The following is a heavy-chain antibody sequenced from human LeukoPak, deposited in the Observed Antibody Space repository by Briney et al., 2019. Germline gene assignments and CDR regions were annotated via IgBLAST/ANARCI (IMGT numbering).Heavy chain of an antibody. Sequence: GESLKISCKGSGYSFTSYWIGWVRQMPGKGLEWMWIIYPGDSDTRYSPSFQDQVTLSADKSISTAYLQWSSLKASDTAMYYCATREGRDSGSYYASFDYWGQGTLVTVSS. D-gene: IGHD1-26*01. J-gene: IGHJ4*02. CDR3: ATREGRDSGSYYASFDY. CDR1: GYSFTSYW. CDR2: IYPGDSDT. V-gene: IGHV5-51*01.